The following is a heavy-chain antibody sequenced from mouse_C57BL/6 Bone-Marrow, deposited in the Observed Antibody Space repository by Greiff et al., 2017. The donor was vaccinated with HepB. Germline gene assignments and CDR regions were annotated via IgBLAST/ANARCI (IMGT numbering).Heavy chain of an antibody. J-gene: IGHJ2*01. V-gene: IGHV1-26*01. CDR2: INPNNGGT. CDR1: GYTFTDYY. Sequence: EVQLQQSGPELVKPGASVKISCKASGYTFTDYYMNWVKQSHGKSLEWIGDINPNNGGTSYNQKFKGKATLTVDKSSSTAYMELRSLTSDDSAVYYCARGGTDYWCQGTTLTVSS. D-gene: IGHD3-3*01. CDR3: ARGGTDY.